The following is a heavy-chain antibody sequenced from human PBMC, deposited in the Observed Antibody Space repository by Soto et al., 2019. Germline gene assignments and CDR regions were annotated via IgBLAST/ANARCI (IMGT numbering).Heavy chain of an antibody. J-gene: IGHJ4*02. V-gene: IGHV3-23*01. D-gene: IGHD3-10*01. Sequence: GGSLRLSCAASGFTFSSYAMSWVRQAPGKGLEWVSAISGSGGSTYYADSVKGRFTISRDNSKNTLYLQMNSLRAEDTAVYYCALRMVRGVIPMTWLDYWGQGTLVTVSS. CDR1: GFTFSSYA. CDR3: ALRMVRGVIPMTWLDY. CDR2: ISGSGGST.